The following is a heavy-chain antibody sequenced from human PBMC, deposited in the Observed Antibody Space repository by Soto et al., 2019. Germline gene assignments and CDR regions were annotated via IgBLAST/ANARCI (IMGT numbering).Heavy chain of an antibody. D-gene: IGHD6-13*01. Sequence: QVQLVQSGAEVKKPGASVRVSCKASGYTFTTYDIHWVRQAPGLGLEWMGIITPGGGITSYAQKFKGRITMTRDTSTSTVYMELSSLRSEDTAMYYCAKVLSELVPRYFDTWGQGTLDTVSS. CDR2: ITPGGGIT. CDR3: AKVLSELVPRYFDT. J-gene: IGHJ4*02. V-gene: IGHV1-46*01. CDR1: GYTFTTYD.